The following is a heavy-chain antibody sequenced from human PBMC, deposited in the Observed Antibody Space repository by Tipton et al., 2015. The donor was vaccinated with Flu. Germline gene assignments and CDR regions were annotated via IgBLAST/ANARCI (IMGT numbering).Heavy chain of an antibody. CDR1: GFTVSSNF. CDR3: AGRDYSNYVSEPKNWFDS. J-gene: IGHJ5*01. D-gene: IGHD4-11*01. Sequence: QLVQSGGGLIQPGGSLRLSCAASGFTVSSNFMTWVRQAPGKGLEWVSVIYSGGTTNYADSVKGRFTISRDSSKNTLYLQMNSLRGEDTAVYYCAGRDYSNYVSEPKNWFDSWGQGALVIVSS. CDR2: IYSGGTT. V-gene: IGHV3-53*01.